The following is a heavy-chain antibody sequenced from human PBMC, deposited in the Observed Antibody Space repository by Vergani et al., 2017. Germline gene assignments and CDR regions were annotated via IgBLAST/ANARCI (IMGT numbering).Heavy chain of an antibody. CDR3: AKVDILGAFDI. CDR2: ISWNSDSI. CDR1: GFTFNDYA. J-gene: IGHJ3*02. Sequence: EVQLVESGGGLVQPGRFLRLSCAASGFTFNDYAMHWVRQAPGKGLEWVSSISWNSDSIGYADSVKGRFTISRDNAKNSLYLQMNSLKTEDTALYYCAKVDILGAFDIWGQGTMVTVSS. V-gene: IGHV3-9*01. D-gene: IGHD2-15*01.